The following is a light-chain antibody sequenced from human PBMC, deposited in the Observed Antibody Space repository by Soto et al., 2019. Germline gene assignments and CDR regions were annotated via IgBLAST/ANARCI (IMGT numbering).Light chain of an antibody. J-gene: IGKJ4*01. V-gene: IGKV3-11*01. CDR3: QQRSNWRELT. CDR2: DAS. CDR1: QSVSSY. Sequence: EIVLTQSPATLSLSPGERATLSCRASQSVSSYLAWYQQKPGQAPRLLIYDASNRAPGIPARFSGSGSGTDFTLTISSLEPEDFAVYYCQQRSNWRELTFGGGTEVEIK.